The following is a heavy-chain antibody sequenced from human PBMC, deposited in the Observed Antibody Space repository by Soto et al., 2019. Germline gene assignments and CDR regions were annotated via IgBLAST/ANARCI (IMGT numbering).Heavy chain of an antibody. D-gene: IGHD2-15*01. CDR1: GYTFSTYG. Sequence: GASVKVSCKASGYTFSTYGINWVRQAPGQGLEWMGWISVYNGNTNYAQKFQDRVTLTTDTLTSTTYMEVRTLTSDDTAVYYCGRVGSASSPADYWGQGTLVTVSS. CDR3: GRVGSASSPADY. CDR2: ISVYNGNT. V-gene: IGHV1-18*01. J-gene: IGHJ4*02.